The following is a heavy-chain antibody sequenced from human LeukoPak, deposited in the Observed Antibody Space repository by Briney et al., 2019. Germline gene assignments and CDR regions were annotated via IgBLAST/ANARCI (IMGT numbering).Heavy chain of an antibody. V-gene: IGHV1-18*01. CDR1: GYTFTSYG. CDR3: ARDLSLPSTYYYDSSGWNDY. CDR2: ISAYNGNT. Sequence: GASVKVSCKASGYTFTSYGISWMRQAPGQGLEWMGWISAYNGNTNYAQKLQGRVTTTTDTSTSTAYMELRSLRSDDTAVYYCARDLSLPSTYYYDSSGWNDYWGQGTLVTVSS. J-gene: IGHJ4*02. D-gene: IGHD3-22*01.